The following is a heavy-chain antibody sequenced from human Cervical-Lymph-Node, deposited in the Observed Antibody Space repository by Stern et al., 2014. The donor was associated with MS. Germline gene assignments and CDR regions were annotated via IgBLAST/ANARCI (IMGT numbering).Heavy chain of an antibody. J-gene: IGHJ6*02. CDR2: IWFDGDKR. Sequence: VQLVQSGGGVVQPGKSLRLTCAASGFTLSRYGMHWVRQAPGQGLEWESLIWFDGDKRDYADSVKGRFTISRDNSKKTLYLQMNSLRVEDAAVYYCARGATVLSSYYCGLDLWGQGTTVTVSS. CDR1: GFTLSRYG. CDR3: ARGATVLSSYYCGLDL. V-gene: IGHV3-33*01. D-gene: IGHD4-17*01.